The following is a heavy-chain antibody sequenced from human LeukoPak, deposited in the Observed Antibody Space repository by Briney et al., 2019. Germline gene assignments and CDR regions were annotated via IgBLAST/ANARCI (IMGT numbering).Heavy chain of an antibody. CDR2: ITSSGSTI. CDR3: AKDRDYGDYAVVGAFDI. J-gene: IGHJ3*02. V-gene: IGHV3-48*03. CDR1: GFTFSGYD. D-gene: IGHD4-17*01. Sequence: PGGSLRLSCAASGFTFSGYDMNWVRQAPGKGLEWVSHITSSGSTIYYADSVKGRFTISRDNSKNTLYLQMNSLRAEDTAVYYCAKDRDYGDYAVVGAFDIWGQGTMVTVSS.